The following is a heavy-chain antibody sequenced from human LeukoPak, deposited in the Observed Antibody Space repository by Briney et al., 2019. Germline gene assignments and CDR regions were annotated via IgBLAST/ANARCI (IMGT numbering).Heavy chain of an antibody. CDR2: ISYDGSNK. Sequence: GGSLRLSCAASGFTFSSYAMHWVRQAPGKGLEWVAVISYDGSNKYYADSVKGRFTISRDNSKNTLYLQMNSLRAEDPAVYYCAKDGVGATLSYYNYYMDVWGKGTTVTVSS. CDR1: GFTFSSYA. V-gene: IGHV3-30*04. D-gene: IGHD1-26*01. CDR3: AKDGVGATLSYYNYYMDV. J-gene: IGHJ6*03.